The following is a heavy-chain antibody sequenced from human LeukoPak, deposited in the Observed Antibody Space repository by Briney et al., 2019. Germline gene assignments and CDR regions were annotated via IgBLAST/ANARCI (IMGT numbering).Heavy chain of an antibody. CDR1: GGSISSYY. V-gene: IGHV4-59*01. Sequence: SETLSLTCTVSGGSISSYYWSWFRQPPGKGLEWIGYIYYSGSTNYNPSLKSRVTISVDTSKNQFSLKLSSVTAADTAVYYCARVLRDYYYYGMDVWGQGTTVTVSS. CDR3: ARVLRDYYYYGMDV. CDR2: IYYSGST. J-gene: IGHJ6*02.